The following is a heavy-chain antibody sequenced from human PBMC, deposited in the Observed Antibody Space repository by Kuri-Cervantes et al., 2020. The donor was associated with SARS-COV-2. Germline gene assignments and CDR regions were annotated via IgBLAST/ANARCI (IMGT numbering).Heavy chain of an antibody. CDR2: ISGSGGST. CDR1: VCTLYNYA. J-gene: IGHJ4*02. Sequence: GESPKISCVSSVCTLYNYAMTWVRQAPGKGLEWVSAISGSGGSTYYADSVKGRFTISRDNSKNTLYLQMNSLRAEDTAVYYCAKESSKSFLGSSSWYYFDYWGQGTLVTVSS. V-gene: IGHV3-23*01. CDR3: AKESSKSFLGSSSWYYFDY. D-gene: IGHD6-13*01.